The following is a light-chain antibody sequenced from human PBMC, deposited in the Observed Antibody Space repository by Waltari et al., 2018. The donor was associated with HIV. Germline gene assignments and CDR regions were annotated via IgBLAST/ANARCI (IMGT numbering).Light chain of an antibody. CDR1: QSVLYSSNNKNY. V-gene: IGKV4-1*01. Sequence: DIVMTQSPDSLAVSLGERATIHCKSSQSVLYSSNNKNYLAWYQQKPGQPPKLLIYWASTRESGVPDRFSGSGSGTDFTLTISSLQAEDVAVYYCQQYYSTPVVFGQGTKLEIK. CDR2: WAS. CDR3: QQYYSTPVV. J-gene: IGKJ2*01.